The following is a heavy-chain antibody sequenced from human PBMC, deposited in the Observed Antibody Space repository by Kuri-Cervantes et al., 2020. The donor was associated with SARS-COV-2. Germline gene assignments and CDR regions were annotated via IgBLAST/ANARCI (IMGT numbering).Heavy chain of an antibody. CDR2: VSYNGAT. Sequence: SETLSLTCTVSGDSITNYYLTWIRQPPGKGLEWIGYVSYNGATAYNPSLKSRVTISVDTSKNQFSLKLSSVTAADTAVYHCARVSGSGSNWAWYFDLWGRGTLVTVSS. V-gene: IGHV4-59*01. CDR1: GDSITNYY. D-gene: IGHD1-26*01. CDR3: ARVSGSGSNWAWYFDL. J-gene: IGHJ2*01.